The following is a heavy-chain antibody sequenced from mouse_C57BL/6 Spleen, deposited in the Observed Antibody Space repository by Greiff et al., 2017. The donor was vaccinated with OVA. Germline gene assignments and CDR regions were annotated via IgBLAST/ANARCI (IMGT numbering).Heavy chain of an antibody. D-gene: IGHD2-3*01. CDR2: ISSGGSYT. CDR1: GFTFSSYG. Sequence: EVKLVESGGDLVKPGGSLKLSCAASGFTFSSYGMSWVRQTPDKRLERVATISSGGSYTYYPDSVKGRFTISRDNAKNTLYLQMSSLKSEDTAMYYCARQEDGYYGRFAYWGQGTLVTVSA. CDR3: ARQEDGYYGRFAY. J-gene: IGHJ3*01. V-gene: IGHV5-6*01.